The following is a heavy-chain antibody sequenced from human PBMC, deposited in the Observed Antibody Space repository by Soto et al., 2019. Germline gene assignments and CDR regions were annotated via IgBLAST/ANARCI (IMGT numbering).Heavy chain of an antibody. CDR1: GYTFTSYA. V-gene: IGHV1-3*01. CDR2: INAGNGNT. J-gene: IGHJ4*02. Sequence: QVKLVQSGAEVKKPGASVKVSCKASGYTFTSYAMHWVRQAPGQRLEWMGWINAGNGNTKYSQKFQGRVTITRDTSASTAYMELSSLRSEDTAVYYCARVVGSSGRSVTTDYWGQGTLVTVSS. D-gene: IGHD4-17*01. CDR3: ARVVGSSGRSVTTDY.